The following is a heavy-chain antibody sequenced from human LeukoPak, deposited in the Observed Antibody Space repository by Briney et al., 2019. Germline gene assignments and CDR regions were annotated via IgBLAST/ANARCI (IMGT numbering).Heavy chain of an antibody. CDR3: ARADYGDYLFDY. CDR2: ISYDGSNK. V-gene: IGHV3-30-3*01. J-gene: IGHJ4*02. CDR1: GFTFSSYA. D-gene: IGHD4-17*01. Sequence: GGSLRLSCAASGFTFSSYAMHGVRQAPGKGLEWVAVISYDGSNKYYADSVKGRFTISRDNSKNTLYLQMNSLRAEDTAVYYCARADYGDYLFDYWGQGTLVTVSS.